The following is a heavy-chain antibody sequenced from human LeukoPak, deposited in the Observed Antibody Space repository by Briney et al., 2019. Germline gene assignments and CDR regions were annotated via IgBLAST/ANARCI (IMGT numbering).Heavy chain of an antibody. CDR1: GGSISSGGYY. CDR3: ARGIAALFDY. J-gene: IGHJ4*02. CDR2: IYYSGST. Sequence: SQTLSLTCTVSGGSISSGGYYWSWIRQHPGKGLEWIGYIYYSGSTNYNPSLKSRVTISVDTSKNQFSLKLSSVTAADTAVYYCARGIAALFDYWGQGTLVTVSS. V-gene: IGHV4-61*08. D-gene: IGHD6-6*01.